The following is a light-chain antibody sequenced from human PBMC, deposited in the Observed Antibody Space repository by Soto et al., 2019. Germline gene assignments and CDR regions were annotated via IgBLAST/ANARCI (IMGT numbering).Light chain of an antibody. J-gene: IGLJ3*02. CDR1: SSDVGGYNY. CDR3: SSYTSSSTPVV. CDR2: DVT. Sequence: QSALTQPASVSGSPGQSSTLSCTGTSSDVGGYNYVSWYQQHPGKAPKLMIYDVTNRRSGVSNRVSGSKSGNTASLTISGLQAEDEADYYCSSYTSSSTPVVFGGGTKLTVL. V-gene: IGLV2-14*01.